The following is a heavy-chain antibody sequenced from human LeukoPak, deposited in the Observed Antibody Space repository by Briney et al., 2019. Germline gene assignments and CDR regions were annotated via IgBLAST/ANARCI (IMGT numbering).Heavy chain of an antibody. D-gene: IGHD3-3*01. J-gene: IGHJ3*02. CDR2: ISGSGGST. Sequence: GGSLRLSCAASGFTFSSYAMSWVRQAPGKGLEWVSAISGSGGSTYYADSVKGRSTISRDNSKNTLYLQMNSLRAEDTAVYYCATHYDFWSGSDGAFDIWGQGTMVTVSS. CDR1: GFTFSSYA. V-gene: IGHV3-23*01. CDR3: ATHYDFWSGSDGAFDI.